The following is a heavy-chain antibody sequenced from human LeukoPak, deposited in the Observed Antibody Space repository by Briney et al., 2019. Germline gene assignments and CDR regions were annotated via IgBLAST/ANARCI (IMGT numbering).Heavy chain of an antibody. Sequence: KPGGSLRLSCAASGFTFSDYFMSWVRQAPGRGLEWVSYISGSGFDTKYADSVKGRFTISRGNAKESLYLQMNSLRAEDTAVYYCARDLQTTALDYWGQGTLVTVSS. J-gene: IGHJ4*02. V-gene: IGHV3-11*05. D-gene: IGHD4-17*01. CDR1: GFTFSDYF. CDR2: ISGSGFDT. CDR3: ARDLQTTALDY.